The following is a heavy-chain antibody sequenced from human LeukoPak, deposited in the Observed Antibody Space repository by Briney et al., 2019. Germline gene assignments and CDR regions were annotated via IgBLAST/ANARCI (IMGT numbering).Heavy chain of an antibody. J-gene: IGHJ4*02. D-gene: IGHD1-26*01. CDR3: ARENSGSYGAYY. Sequence: ASVKVSCKASGYTFASYDINWVRQATGQGLEWMGWMNPNSGNTGYAQKFQGRVTMTRNTSISTAYMELSSLRSEDTAVYYCARENSGSYGAYYWGQGTLVTVSS. V-gene: IGHV1-8*01. CDR2: MNPNSGNT. CDR1: GYTFASYD.